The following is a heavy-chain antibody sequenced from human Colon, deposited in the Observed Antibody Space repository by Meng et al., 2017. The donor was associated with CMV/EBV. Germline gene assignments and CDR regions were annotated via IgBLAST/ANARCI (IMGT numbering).Heavy chain of an antibody. Sequence: QTRSLTGAVYGGSFSGYYWSWIRQPPGKGLEWIGEIHPSGSTHYNTFLKSRVTMSVDTSKSQISLKMNSVSAADTALYFCARGEDRAKVGNNWGQGTLVTVSS. V-gene: IGHV4-34*01. J-gene: IGHJ4*02. CDR2: IHPSGST. CDR1: GGSFSGYY. CDR3: ARGEDRAKVGNN. D-gene: IGHD5-18*01.